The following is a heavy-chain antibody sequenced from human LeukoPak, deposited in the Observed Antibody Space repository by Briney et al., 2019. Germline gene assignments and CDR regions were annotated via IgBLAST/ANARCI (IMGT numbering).Heavy chain of an antibody. CDR2: INWNGGST. J-gene: IGHJ5*02. CDR1: GFTFDDYG. D-gene: IGHD3-9*01. CDR3: ASNQGYDILTGYYPNPSWFDP. Sequence: GGSLRLSCAASGFTFDDYGMSWVRQAPGKWLEWVSGINWNGGSTGYADSVKGRFTISRDNAKNSLYLQMNSLRAEDTAVYYCASNQGYDILTGYYPNPSWFDPWGQGTLVTVSS. V-gene: IGHV3-20*04.